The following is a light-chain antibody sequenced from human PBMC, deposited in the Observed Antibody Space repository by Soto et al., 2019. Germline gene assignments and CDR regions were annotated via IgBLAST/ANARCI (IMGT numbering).Light chain of an antibody. CDR2: EVS. J-gene: IGLJ2*01. CDR1: SRDVGSYNR. CDR3: SSYVSNSAVI. V-gene: IGLV2-18*02. Sequence: QSVLTRPPSVSGSPGQSVTISCTGTSRDVGSYNRVSWYQQPPGTVPKLMIYEVSYRPSGVPDRFSGSKSGNTASLTISGLQAEDEADYYCSSYVSNSAVIFGGGTKLTVL.